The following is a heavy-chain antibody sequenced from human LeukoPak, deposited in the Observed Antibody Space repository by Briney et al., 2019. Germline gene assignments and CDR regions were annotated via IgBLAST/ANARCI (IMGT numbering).Heavy chain of an antibody. D-gene: IGHD6-19*01. CDR1: GYSFTGYY. Sequence: ASVKVSCKASGYSFTGYYMHWVRQGPGQGLEWMGWIYPKSGATNYAQKFRGRVTMSRDTSINTVYMEVTRLRSDDTAMYYCARRGIPVAGTAYFDLWGRGTLVTVSS. J-gene: IGHJ2*01. CDR2: IYPKSGAT. CDR3: ARRGIPVAGTAYFDL. V-gene: IGHV1-2*02.